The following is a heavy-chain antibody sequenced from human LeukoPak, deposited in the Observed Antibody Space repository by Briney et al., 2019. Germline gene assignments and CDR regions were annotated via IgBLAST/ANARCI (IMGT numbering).Heavy chain of an antibody. CDR2: IYYSGST. CDR1: GGSISSGDYY. CDR3: ASRSSSSIDY. D-gene: IGHD2-2*01. Sequence: SQTLSLTCTVSGGSISSGDYYWSWIRQPPGKGLEWIGYIYYSGSTYYNPSLKSRVTISVYMSKNQFSLKLSSVTAADTAVYYCASRSSSSIDYWGQGTLVTVSS. J-gene: IGHJ4*02. V-gene: IGHV4-30-4*08.